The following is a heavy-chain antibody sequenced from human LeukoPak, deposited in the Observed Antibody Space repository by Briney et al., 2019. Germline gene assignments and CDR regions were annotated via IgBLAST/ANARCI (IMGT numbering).Heavy chain of an antibody. J-gene: IGHJ4*02. CDR1: GFTFNNYG. Sequence: GGSLRLSCAASGFTFNNYGMNWVRQAPGKGLEWVSSISGGGETTYYADYAKGRFTISRDNSHNTLYLQMNSLRAEDTAVYYCARDYADYVGYFFFDYWGQGTLVTVSS. V-gene: IGHV3-23*01. CDR2: ISGGGETT. D-gene: IGHD4-17*01. CDR3: ARDYADYVGYFFFDY.